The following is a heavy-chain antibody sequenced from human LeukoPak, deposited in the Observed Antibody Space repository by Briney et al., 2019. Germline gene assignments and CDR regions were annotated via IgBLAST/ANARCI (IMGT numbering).Heavy chain of an antibody. CDR3: AKDSGIAVAGTLRAFDI. CDR1: GFTFTNAC. CDR2: ISYDGSNK. V-gene: IGHV3-30*18. D-gene: IGHD6-19*01. Sequence: GGSLRLSCAASGFTFTNACMGWVRQAPGKGLEWVAVISYDGSNKYFADSVKGRFTISRDNSKNTLYLQMNSLRAEDTAVYYCAKDSGIAVAGTLRAFDIWGQGTMVTVSS. J-gene: IGHJ3*02.